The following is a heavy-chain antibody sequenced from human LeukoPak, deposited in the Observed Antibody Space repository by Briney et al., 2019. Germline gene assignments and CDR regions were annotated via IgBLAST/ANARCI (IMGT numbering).Heavy chain of an antibody. D-gene: IGHD2-2*02. CDR1: GYSLNSGYY. J-gene: IGHJ4*02. Sequence: SETLSLTCAVSGYSLNSGYYWGWIRPPPGKGLEWIGNLYHSGSTHYNPFLKRRVNIPGHTSEHHFPLKLNSVTAADTPVSFCARVRVVPAAIQQGYCDYGRQETVDTV. CDR3: ARVRVVPAAIQQGYCDY. CDR2: LYHSGST. V-gene: IGHV4-38-2*01.